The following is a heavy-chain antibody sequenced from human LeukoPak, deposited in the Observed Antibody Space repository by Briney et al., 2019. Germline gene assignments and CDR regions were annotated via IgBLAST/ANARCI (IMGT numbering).Heavy chain of an antibody. CDR2: IYYSGST. D-gene: IGHD3-22*01. CDR3: AREGSSGYYLYYYYMDV. Sequence: PSETLSLTCTVSGGSISSGDYYWSWIRQPPGKGLDWIVYIYYSGSTYYNSSLKSRVTISVDTSKNQFSLKLSSVTAADTAVYYCAREGSSGYYLYYYYMDVWGKGTTVTASS. J-gene: IGHJ6*03. V-gene: IGHV4-30-4*08. CDR1: GGSISSGDYY.